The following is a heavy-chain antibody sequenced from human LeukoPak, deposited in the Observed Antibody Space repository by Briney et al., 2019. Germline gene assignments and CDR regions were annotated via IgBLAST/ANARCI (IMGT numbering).Heavy chain of an antibody. CDR1: GFTFSSYA. V-gene: IGHV3-64*04. CDR2: ISSNGGST. J-gene: IGHJ4*02. Sequence: GGSLRLSCSASGFTFSSYAMHWVRQAPGKGLEYVSAISSNGGSTYYADSVKGRFTISRDNSKNTLYLQVDSLRAEDTAVYYCARDLGIAARPVFDQWGQGTLVTVSS. CDR3: ARDLGIAARPVFDQ. D-gene: IGHD6-6*01.